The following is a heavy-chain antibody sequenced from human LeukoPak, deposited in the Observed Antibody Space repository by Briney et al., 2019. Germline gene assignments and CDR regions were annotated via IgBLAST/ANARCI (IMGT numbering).Heavy chain of an antibody. CDR3: AREYCSSTSCYVYYFDY. V-gene: IGHV1-46*01. CDR2: INPSGGST. Sequence: ASVKASCKASGYTFTSYYMHWVRQAPGQGLEWMGIINPSGGSTSYAQKFQGRVTMTRDTSTSTVYMELSSLRSEDTAVYYCAREYCSSTSCYVYYFDYWGQGTLVTVSS. D-gene: IGHD2-2*01. J-gene: IGHJ4*02. CDR1: GYTFTSYY.